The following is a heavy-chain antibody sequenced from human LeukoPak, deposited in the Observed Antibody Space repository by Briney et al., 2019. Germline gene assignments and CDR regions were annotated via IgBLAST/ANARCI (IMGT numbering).Heavy chain of an antibody. CDR3: AGTTNAWFDP. CDR1: GGSISSYY. D-gene: IGHD1-26*01. Sequence: PSETLSLTCTVSGGSISSYYWSWIRQPPGKGLEWIGYIYYSGSTNYNPSPKSRVTISVDTSKNQFSLKLSSVTAADTAVYYCAGTTNAWFDPWGQGTLVTVSS. J-gene: IGHJ5*02. V-gene: IGHV4-59*01. CDR2: IYYSGST.